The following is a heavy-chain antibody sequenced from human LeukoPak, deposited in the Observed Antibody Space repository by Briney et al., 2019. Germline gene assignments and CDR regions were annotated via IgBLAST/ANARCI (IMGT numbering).Heavy chain of an antibody. CDR2: ITPIFGIA. D-gene: IGHD3-10*01. V-gene: IGHV1-69*04. CDR1: GGTFSSYA. CDR3: ARDGDSPINSGSYYNWFDP. Sequence: SVKVSCKASGGTFSSYAISWVRQAPGQGLEWMGRITPIFGIANYAQKFQGRVTITADKSTSTAYMELSSLRSEDTAVYYCARDGDSPINSGSYYNWFDPWGQGTLVTVSS. J-gene: IGHJ5*02.